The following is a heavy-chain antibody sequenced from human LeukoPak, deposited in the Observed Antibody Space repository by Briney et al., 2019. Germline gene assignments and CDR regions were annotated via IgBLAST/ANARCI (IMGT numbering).Heavy chain of an antibody. CDR1: GGSISSGGYS. J-gene: IGHJ6*02. V-gene: IGHV4-30-2*01. CDR3: ARQGFTYGMDV. Sequence: PSETLSLTCAVSGGSISSGGYSWSWIRQPPGKGLEWIGYIYHSGSTYYNPSLKSRVTISVDRSKNQFSLKLSSVTAADTAVYYCARQGFTYGMDVWGQGTTVTVSS. CDR2: IYHSGST. D-gene: IGHD3-16*01.